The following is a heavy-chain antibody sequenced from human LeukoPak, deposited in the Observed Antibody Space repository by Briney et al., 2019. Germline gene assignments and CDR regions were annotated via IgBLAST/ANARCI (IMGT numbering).Heavy chain of an antibody. CDR3: ARVNDRYSGYDLSSDY. J-gene: IGHJ4*02. Sequence: SSETLSLTCTVSGGSISSGGYYWSWIRQHPGKGLEWIGYIYYSGSTYYNPSLKSRVTISVDTSKNQFSLKLSSVTAADTAVYYCARVNDRYSGYDLSSDYWGQGTLVTVSS. CDR1: GGSISSGGYY. D-gene: IGHD5-12*01. V-gene: IGHV4-31*03. CDR2: IYYSGST.